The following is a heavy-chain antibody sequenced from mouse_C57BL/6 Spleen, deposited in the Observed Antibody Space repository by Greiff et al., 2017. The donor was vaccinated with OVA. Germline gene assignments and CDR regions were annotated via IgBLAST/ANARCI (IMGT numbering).Heavy chain of an antibody. CDR3: ARDYGSRRDYYAMDY. J-gene: IGHJ4*01. CDR2: IHPNSGST. V-gene: IGHV1-64*01. CDR1: GYTFTSYW. Sequence: QVQLKQPGAELVKPGASVKLSCKASGYTFTSYWMHWVKQRPGQGLEWIGMIHPNSGSTNYNEKFKSKATLTVDKSSSTAYMQLSSLTSEDSAVYYCARDYGSRRDYYAMDYWGQGTSVTVSS. D-gene: IGHD1-1*01.